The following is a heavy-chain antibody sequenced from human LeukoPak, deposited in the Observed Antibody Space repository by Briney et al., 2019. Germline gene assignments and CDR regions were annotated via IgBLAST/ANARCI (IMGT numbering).Heavy chain of an antibody. J-gene: IGHJ5*02. CDR1: GYTFTSYY. V-gene: IGHV1-69*04. CDR2: IIPILGIA. Sequence: ASVKVSCKASGYTFTSYYMHWVRQAPGQGLEWMGRIIPILGIANYAQKFQGRVTITADKSTGTAYMELSSLRSEDTAVYYCAREFCSGGSCPPDWFDPWGQGTLVTVSS. CDR3: AREFCSGGSCPPDWFDP. D-gene: IGHD2-15*01.